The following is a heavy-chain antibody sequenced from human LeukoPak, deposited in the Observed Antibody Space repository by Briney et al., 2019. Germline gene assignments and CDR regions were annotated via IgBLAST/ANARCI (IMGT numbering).Heavy chain of an antibody. D-gene: IGHD6-19*01. J-gene: IGHJ3*02. V-gene: IGHV1-69*05. CDR1: GGTFSSFA. Sequence: SVKVSCRASGGTFSSFAISWVRQAPGQGLEWMGGIIPIFGTANYAQKFQGRVTITTDESTSTAYMELSSLRSEDTAVYYCASMGIAVARGAFDIWGQGTMVTVSS. CDR2: IIPIFGTA. CDR3: ASMGIAVARGAFDI.